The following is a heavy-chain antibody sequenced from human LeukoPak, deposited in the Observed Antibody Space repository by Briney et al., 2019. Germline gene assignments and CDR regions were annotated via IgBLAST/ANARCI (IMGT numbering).Heavy chain of an antibody. V-gene: IGHV5-10-1*01. J-gene: IGHJ3*02. D-gene: IGHD2-2*01. Sequence: GESLEISCKGSGYRFTGYWIRWVRQMPGKGLERMRRIDPSDSYTNYSPSFQGHVTISADKSISTAYLQWSSLKASDTAMYYCARHDIVVVPAAIDAFSIWGQGTMVTVSS. CDR3: ARHDIVVVPAAIDAFSI. CDR2: IDPSDSYT. CDR1: GYRFTGYW.